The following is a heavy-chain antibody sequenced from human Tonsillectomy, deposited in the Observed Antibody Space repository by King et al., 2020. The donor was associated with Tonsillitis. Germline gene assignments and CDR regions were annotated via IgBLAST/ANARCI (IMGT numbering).Heavy chain of an antibody. CDR2: ISPYNGDS. CDR3: ARVWGIVVRSIIDY. V-gene: IGHV1-18*01. Sequence: QLVQSGAEVKKPGASVKVSCKASGYIFSSYGISWVRQAPGQGLEWMGWISPYNGDSKYAQKFQGRVTVTADTATSTAYVELRGLRSDDTAVYYCARVWGIVVRSIIDYWGQGTLVTVSS. D-gene: IGHD3-22*01. J-gene: IGHJ4*02. CDR1: GYIFSSYG.